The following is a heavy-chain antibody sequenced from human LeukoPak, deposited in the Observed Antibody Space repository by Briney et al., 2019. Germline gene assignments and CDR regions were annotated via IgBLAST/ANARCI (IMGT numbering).Heavy chain of an antibody. J-gene: IGHJ3*02. V-gene: IGHV3-21*01. D-gene: IGHD2-2*01. Sequence: PGGSLRLSCAASGFTFSSYSMNWVRQAPGKGLEWVSSISSSSSYIYYADSVKGRFTISRDNAKNSLYLQMNSLRAEDTAVYYCARGEDIVVVPAALAFDIWGQGTMVTVSS. CDR3: ARGEDIVVVPAALAFDI. CDR1: GFTFSSYS. CDR2: ISSSSSYI.